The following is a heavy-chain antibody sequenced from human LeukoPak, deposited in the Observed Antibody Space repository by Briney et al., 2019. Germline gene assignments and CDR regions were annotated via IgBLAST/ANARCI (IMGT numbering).Heavy chain of an antibody. J-gene: IGHJ5*02. V-gene: IGHV4-30-4*01. D-gene: IGHD3-10*01. Sequence: SETLSLTCSVSGGSISSGDYYWSWIRQPPGKGLEWIGHIYYSGSTHHNPSLKSRVTISVDTSKNQFSLKLRSVTATDTAVYYCARSLLSAGSGSYGFDPWGQGTLVTVSS. CDR1: GGSISSGDYY. CDR2: IYYSGST. CDR3: ARSLLSAGSGSYGFDP.